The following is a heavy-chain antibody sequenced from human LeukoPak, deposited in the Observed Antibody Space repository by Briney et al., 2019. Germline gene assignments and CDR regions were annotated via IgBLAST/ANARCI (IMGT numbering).Heavy chain of an antibody. V-gene: IGHV3-7*04. Sequence: GGSLRLSCAASGFTFRSYWMSWVRQAPGKGLEWVANIKQDGSEKYYVDSVKGRFTASRDNAKNSLYLQMNSLRAEDTAVYYCARVHDFWSGYYRDYWGQGTLVTVSS. CDR1: GFTFRSYW. CDR2: IKQDGSEK. D-gene: IGHD3-3*01. CDR3: ARVHDFWSGYYRDY. J-gene: IGHJ4*02.